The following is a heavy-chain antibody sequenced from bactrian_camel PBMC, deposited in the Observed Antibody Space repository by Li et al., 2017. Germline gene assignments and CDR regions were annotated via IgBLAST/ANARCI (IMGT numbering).Heavy chain of an antibody. D-gene: IGHD6*01. CDR3: AAGSPILYGGNCPLQSEYNY. J-gene: IGHJ4*01. CDR1: GLTGSDNC. CDR2: IESDGST. V-gene: IGHV3S26*01. Sequence: HVQLVESGGGSAQAGGSVKLTCAISGLTGSDNCLNWFRQIPDKEREGVAGIESDGSTSYADSVKGRFAISQDSAKNTLYLQMNSLKAEDTAMYYCAAGSPILYGGNCPLQSEYNYWGQGTQVTVS.